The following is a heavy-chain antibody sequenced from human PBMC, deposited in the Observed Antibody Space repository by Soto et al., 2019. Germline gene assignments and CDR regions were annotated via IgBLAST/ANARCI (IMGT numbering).Heavy chain of an antibody. CDR1: GGSISSSSYY. D-gene: IGHD6-13*01. V-gene: IGHV4-39*01. CDR3: ARHKGKSAAAGIVVGATNFDY. J-gene: IGHJ4*02. Sequence: QLQLQESGPGLVKPSETLSLTCTVSGGSISSSSYYWGWIRQPPGKGLEWIGSIYYSGSTYYNPSLKSRVTISVDTSKNQFSLKLSSVTAADTAVYYCARHKGKSAAAGIVVGATNFDYWGQGTLVTVSS. CDR2: IYYSGST.